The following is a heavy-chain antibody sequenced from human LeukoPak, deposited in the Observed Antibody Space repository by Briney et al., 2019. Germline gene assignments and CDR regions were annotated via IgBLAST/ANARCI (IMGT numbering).Heavy chain of an antibody. V-gene: IGHV4-59*01. CDR1: GGSISSYY. J-gene: IGHJ2*01. CDR2: IYYSGST. Sequence: KPSETLSLTCTVSGGSISSYYWSWIRQPPGKGLEWVGYIYYSGSTNYNPSLESRVTISVDTSKNQFSLKLSSVTAADTAVYYCARGGSSGYSPWWYFDLWGRGTLVTVSS. D-gene: IGHD3-22*01. CDR3: ARGGSSGYSPWWYFDL.